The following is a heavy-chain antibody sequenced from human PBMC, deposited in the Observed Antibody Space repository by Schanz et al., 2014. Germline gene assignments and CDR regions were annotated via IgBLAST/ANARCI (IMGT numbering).Heavy chain of an antibody. V-gene: IGHV1-46*03. CDR1: GYTFTTYY. D-gene: IGHD2-2*01. J-gene: IGHJ4*02. CDR3: ARGGFFDSTTFDS. CDR2: INPSSGTT. Sequence: QVQLVQPGAEVKKPGVSVKVSCKASGYTFTTYYIHWVRQAPGQGLEWMGKINPSSGTTRIAQNFQGRLTVTRDTSTSTVNMELSSVKSEDTSVYYCARGGFFDSTTFDSWGQGALVTVSS.